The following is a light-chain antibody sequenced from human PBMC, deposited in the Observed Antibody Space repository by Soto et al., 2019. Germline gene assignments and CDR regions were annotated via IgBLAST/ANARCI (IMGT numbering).Light chain of an antibody. Sequence: DIQMTQSPSSLSASVGDRVTITCRASQGIRNDLDWYQQKPGKAPKRLIHAASTLQSGVPSRFSGSGSGIEFTLTISSLQPEDFATYYCLQHNSYPLAFGQGTRLEIK. CDR1: QGIRND. V-gene: IGKV1-17*01. CDR3: LQHNSYPLA. J-gene: IGKJ5*01. CDR2: AAS.